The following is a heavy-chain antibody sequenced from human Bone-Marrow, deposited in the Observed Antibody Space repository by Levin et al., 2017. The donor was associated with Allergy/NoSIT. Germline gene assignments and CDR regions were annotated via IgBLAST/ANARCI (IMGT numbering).Heavy chain of an antibody. J-gene: IGHJ3*02. CDR3: AKSIRYGGVSTDAFDM. CDR2: INWDSSDI. Sequence: GGSLRLSCSASGFTFDDYAMHWVRHPPGRGLEWVSRINWDSSDIDYADSVKGRFTISRDNGKNFLYLQMNSLRPEDTALYYCAKSIRYGGVSTDAFDMWGPGKMVTV. V-gene: IGHV3-9*01. D-gene: IGHD2-8*02. CDR1: GFTFDDYA.